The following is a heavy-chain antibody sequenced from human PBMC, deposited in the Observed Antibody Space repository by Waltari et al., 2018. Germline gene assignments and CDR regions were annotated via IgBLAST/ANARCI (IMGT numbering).Heavy chain of an antibody. CDR3: ATSYYDVWSGYSGYFDY. J-gene: IGHJ4*02. CDR2: INHSGRT. CDR1: GGSFSGYY. V-gene: IGHV4-34*01. D-gene: IGHD3-3*01. Sequence: QVQLQQWGAGLLKPSETLSLTCAVYGGSFSGYYWSWIRQPPGKGLDWIGEINHSGRTNDNPSLKSRVTISVDTSKKQFYLKRSSVTAADTAVYYCATSYYDVWSGYSGYFDYWGQGTLVTVSS.